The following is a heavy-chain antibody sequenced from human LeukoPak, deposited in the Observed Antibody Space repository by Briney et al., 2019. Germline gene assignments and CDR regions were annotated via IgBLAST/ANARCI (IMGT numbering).Heavy chain of an antibody. CDR1: GGSISSFDYY. Sequence: SETLSLTCIVSGGSISSFDYYWAWIRQPPGKGLEWIGSVYYSGSTYHNPSLRSRVTISVDTSKNQFSLKLSSVTAADTAVYYCARDYYGSVGYYGAGYSYGMDVWGQGTTVTVSS. CDR2: VYYSGST. CDR3: ARDYYGSVGYYGAGYSYGMDV. J-gene: IGHJ6*02. V-gene: IGHV4-39*07. D-gene: IGHD3-22*01.